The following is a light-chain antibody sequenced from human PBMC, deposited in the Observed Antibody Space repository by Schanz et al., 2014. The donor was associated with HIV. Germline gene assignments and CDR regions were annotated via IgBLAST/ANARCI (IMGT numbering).Light chain of an antibody. Sequence: IQMTQSPSSLSASVGDRVTITCRASQGIRNDLGWYQQKPGKAPKPLIYGASRLQSGVPSRISGSVSGTDFTLTISNLQPEDFATYYCQQSYSIPFTFGPGTKVDIK. CDR1: QGIRND. J-gene: IGKJ3*01. CDR3: QQSYSIPFT. V-gene: IGKV1-39*01. CDR2: GAS.